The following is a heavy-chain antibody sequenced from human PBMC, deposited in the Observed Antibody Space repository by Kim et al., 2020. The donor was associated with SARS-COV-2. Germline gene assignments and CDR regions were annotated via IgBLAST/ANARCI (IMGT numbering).Heavy chain of an antibody. CDR1: GFTFSSYW. CDR2: IKQDGSEK. Sequence: GGSLRLSCAASGFTFSSYWMSWVRQAPGKGLEWVANIKQDGSEKYYVDSVKGRFTISRDNAKNSLYLQMNSLRAEDTAVYYCASSIKYYDFCSGYRPPDAFDIWGQGTMVTVSS. V-gene: IGHV3-7*01. J-gene: IGHJ3*02. D-gene: IGHD3-3*01. CDR3: ASSIKYYDFCSGYRPPDAFDI.